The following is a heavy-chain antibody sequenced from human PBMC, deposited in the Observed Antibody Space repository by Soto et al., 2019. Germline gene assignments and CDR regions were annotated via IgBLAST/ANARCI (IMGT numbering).Heavy chain of an antibody. CDR1: GFTFSNAW. D-gene: IGHD3-3*01. Sequence: PGGSLRLSCAASGFTFSNAWMSWVRQAPGKGLEWVGRIKSKTDGGTTDYAAPVKGRFTISRDDSKNTLYLQMNSLKTEDTAVYYCTTEGLLRPAVMDVWGQGTTVTVSS. CDR3: TTEGLLRPAVMDV. J-gene: IGHJ6*02. CDR2: IKSKTDGGTT. V-gene: IGHV3-15*01.